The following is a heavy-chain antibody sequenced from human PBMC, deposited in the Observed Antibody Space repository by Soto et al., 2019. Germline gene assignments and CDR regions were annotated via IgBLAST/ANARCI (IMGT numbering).Heavy chain of an antibody. J-gene: IGHJ6*02. CDR2: IYYSGST. V-gene: IGHV4-39*01. CDR1: GGSINSSSYY. Sequence: SETLSLACTVSGGSINSSSYYWGWIRHPPGKGLEWIGSIYYSGSTYYNPSLKSRVTISVDTSKNQFSLKLSSVTAADTAVYYCARKATVRGVIGYYYYGMDVWGQGTTVP. CDR3: ARKATVRGVIGYYYYGMDV. D-gene: IGHD3-10*01.